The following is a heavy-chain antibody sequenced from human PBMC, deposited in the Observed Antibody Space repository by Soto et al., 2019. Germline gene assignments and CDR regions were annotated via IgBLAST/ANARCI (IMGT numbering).Heavy chain of an antibody. V-gene: IGHV3-74*01. CDR2: INSDGSST. CDR1: GFTFSSYW. Sequence: GSLRLSCAASGFTFSSYWMHWVRQAPGKGLVWVSRINSDGSSTSYADSVKGRFTISRDNAKNTLYLQMNSLRAEDTAVYYCARGDYDFWSGYYTGFDYWGQGTLVTVSS. D-gene: IGHD3-3*01. CDR3: ARGDYDFWSGYYTGFDY. J-gene: IGHJ4*02.